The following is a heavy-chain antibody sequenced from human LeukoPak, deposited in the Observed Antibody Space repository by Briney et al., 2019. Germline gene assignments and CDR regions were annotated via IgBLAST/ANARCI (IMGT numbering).Heavy chain of an antibody. CDR3: ARPHLWFGELYFDY. D-gene: IGHD3-10*01. J-gene: IGHJ4*02. Sequence: PGGSLRLSCAASGFTFSSYWMSWVRQAPGKGLEWVANIKQDGSEKDYVDSVKGRLTISRDNAKNSLYLQMNSLRAEDTAVYYCARPHLWFGELYFDYWGQGTLVTVSS. CDR1: GFTFSSYW. CDR2: IKQDGSEK. V-gene: IGHV3-7*01.